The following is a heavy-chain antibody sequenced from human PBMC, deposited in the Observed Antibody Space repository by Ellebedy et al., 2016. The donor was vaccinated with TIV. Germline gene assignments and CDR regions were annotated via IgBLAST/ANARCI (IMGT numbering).Heavy chain of an antibody. D-gene: IGHD1-26*01. CDR2: IHPNSGGA. Sequence: AASVKVSCKASGYTFTGYSMHWVRQAPGQGLEWMRWIHPNSGGANYAQKFQGWVTMTRDTSISTAYMELSRLSSDDTAVYYCGRGCGSYSDFDYWGQGTLVTVSS. CDR3: GRGCGSYSDFDY. CDR1: GYTFTGYS. J-gene: IGHJ4*02. V-gene: IGHV1-2*04.